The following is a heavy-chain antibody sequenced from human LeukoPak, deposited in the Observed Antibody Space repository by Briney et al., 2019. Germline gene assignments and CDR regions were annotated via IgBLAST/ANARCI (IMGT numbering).Heavy chain of an antibody. CDR1: GFSFSNSG. V-gene: IGHV3-23*01. D-gene: IGHD1-1*01. J-gene: IGHJ4*02. Sequence: TGGSLRLSCAASGFSFSNSGMSWVRQALAKGLEWVAGISGGGANTHYADSVKGRFTISRDNSKNTLFLQMNSLRDEDTAIYYCSKWNGYGDYWGQGTLVTVSS. CDR2: ISGGGANT. CDR3: SKWNGYGDY.